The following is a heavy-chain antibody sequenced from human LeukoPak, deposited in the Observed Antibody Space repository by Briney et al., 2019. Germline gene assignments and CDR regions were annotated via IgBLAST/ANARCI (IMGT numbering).Heavy chain of an antibody. J-gene: IGHJ4*02. D-gene: IGHD2-21*01. CDR1: GGTFSSYT. V-gene: IGHV1-69*04. Sequence: SVKVSCKASGGTFSSYTISWVRQAPGQGLERMGRIIPILGIANYAQKFQGRVTITADKSTSTAYMELSSLRSEDTAVYYCARDKRFAGGGDYWGQGTLVTVSS. CDR3: ARDKRFAGGGDY. CDR2: IIPILGIA.